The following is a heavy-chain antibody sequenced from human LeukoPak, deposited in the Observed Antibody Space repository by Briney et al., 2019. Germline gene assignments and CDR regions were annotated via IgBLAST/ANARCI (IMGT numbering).Heavy chain of an antibody. D-gene: IGHD3-22*01. CDR1: GFTVSSNY. V-gene: IGHV3-66*01. J-gene: IGHJ4*02. CDR2: IYSGGNT. Sequence: PGGSLRLSCAASGFTVSSNYMSWVRQAPGKGLEWVSVIYSGGNTYYADSVRGRFTISRDNSKNTLYLQMNSLRAEDTAVYYCARGGYYYDSSGYYYPAHYWGQGTLVTVSS. CDR3: ARGGYYYDSSGYYYPAHY.